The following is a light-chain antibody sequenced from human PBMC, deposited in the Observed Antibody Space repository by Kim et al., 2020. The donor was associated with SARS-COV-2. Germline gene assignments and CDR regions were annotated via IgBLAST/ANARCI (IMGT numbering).Light chain of an antibody. CDR1: NLRNTY. CDR2: QNA. CDR3: QAWDGSTVL. Sequence: SYELTQPPSVSVSPGQTATFTCSGENLRNTYICWYQQKSGQSPVLVIYQNAKRPSGIPGRFSGSNSGNTATLTITGTSTIDEADYYCQAWDGSTVLFGGGTQLTVL. J-gene: IGLJ2*01. V-gene: IGLV3-1*01.